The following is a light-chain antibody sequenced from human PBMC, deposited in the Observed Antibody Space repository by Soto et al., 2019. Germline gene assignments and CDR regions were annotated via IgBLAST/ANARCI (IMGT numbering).Light chain of an antibody. CDR2: DVT. Sequence: QSVLTQPRSVSGSPGQSVTISCTGTSSDVGDYNYVSWYQQHPGKAPKLMIFDVTERPSGVPDRFSGSKSGNTASLTISGLQADDEADYYCCSYAGSYTWVFGGGTQLTVL. V-gene: IGLV2-11*01. CDR1: SSDVGDYNY. CDR3: CSYAGSYTWV. J-gene: IGLJ3*02.